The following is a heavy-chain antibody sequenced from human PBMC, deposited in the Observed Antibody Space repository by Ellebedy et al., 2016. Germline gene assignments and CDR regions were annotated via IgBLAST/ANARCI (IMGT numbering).Heavy chain of an antibody. CDR3: GRALSTYCSGGSCPTGDAFDI. J-gene: IGHJ3*02. D-gene: IGHD2-15*01. Sequence: DSVKGRFAISRDNAKNSLYLQMNSLRAEDTAVYYCGRALSTYCSGGSCPTGDAFDIWGQGTMVTVSS. V-gene: IGHV3-21*01.